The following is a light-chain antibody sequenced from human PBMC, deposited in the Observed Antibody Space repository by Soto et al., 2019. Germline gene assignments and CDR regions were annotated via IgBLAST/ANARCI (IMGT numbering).Light chain of an antibody. CDR2: EDN. CDR1: SSSVGNNF. CDR3: GTWGSSLSAGV. V-gene: IGLV1-51*02. Sequence: QSVLTQPPSVSAAPGQRVTISCSGSSSSVGNNFVSWYQHLPGTAPKLLIYEDNKRPSGIPDRFSGSKSDTSASLGITGLQTGDEADYYCGTWGSSLSAGVFGTGTKLTVL. J-gene: IGLJ1*01.